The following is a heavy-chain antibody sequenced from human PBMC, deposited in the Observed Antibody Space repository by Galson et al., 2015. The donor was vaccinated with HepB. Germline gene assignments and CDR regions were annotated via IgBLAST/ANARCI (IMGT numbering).Heavy chain of an antibody. CDR2: INSDGSST. V-gene: IGHV3-74*01. CDR3: ARRGYSGSYYGDDAFDI. CDR1: KFAFRHHW. D-gene: IGHD1-26*01. J-gene: IGHJ3*02. Sequence: SLRLSCAASKFAFRHHWMHWVRQAPGKGLVWVSRINSDGSSTGYADSVKGRFTISRDNAKNTLYLQMNSMRAEDTAVYYCARRGYSGSYYGDDAFDIWGQGTIVIVSS.